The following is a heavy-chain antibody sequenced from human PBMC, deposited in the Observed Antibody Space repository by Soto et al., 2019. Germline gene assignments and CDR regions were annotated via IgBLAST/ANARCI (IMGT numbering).Heavy chain of an antibody. Sequence: PSETLSLTCTVSGGSIGAYYWSWIRQPPDKRLELMGYLDFTGDTKYNPSLGGRVTMSVDPSRTQFSLSLRFVTAADTAVYYCARHSPGTDASPHYWGQGTLVTVSS. CDR3: ARHSPGTDASPHY. V-gene: IGHV4-59*08. CDR1: GGSIGAYY. CDR2: LDFTGDT. D-gene: IGHD1-1*01. J-gene: IGHJ4*02.